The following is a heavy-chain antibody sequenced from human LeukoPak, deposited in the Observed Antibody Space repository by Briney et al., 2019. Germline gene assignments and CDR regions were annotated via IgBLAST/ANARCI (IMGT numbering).Heavy chain of an antibody. CDR3: ARGHSAGSAEYFQH. V-gene: IGHV3-11*04. CDR2: ISSSGSTI. CDR1: GFTFSDYS. D-gene: IGHD2-15*01. Sequence: PGGSLRLSCAASGFTFSDYSMSWIRQAPGKGLEWVSYISSSGSTIYYADSVKGRFTISRDNAKNSLYLQMNSLRAEDTAVYYCARGHSAGSAEYFQHWGQGTLVTVSS. J-gene: IGHJ1*01.